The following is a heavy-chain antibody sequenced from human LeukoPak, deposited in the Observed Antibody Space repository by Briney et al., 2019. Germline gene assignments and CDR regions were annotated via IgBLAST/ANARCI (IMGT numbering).Heavy chain of an antibody. Sequence: ASVTVSCQASGYTFTSYYMHWVRQPPGQGLEWMGIINPSGGSRSYEQKFRGRVTMTRETSTSTVYMELSSLRSEDTAAYYCARSTVGATGSDFDYWGQGSLVTVSS. D-gene: IGHD1-26*01. CDR2: INPSGGSR. CDR3: ARSTVGATGSDFDY. J-gene: IGHJ4*02. CDR1: GYTFTSYY. V-gene: IGHV1-46*01.